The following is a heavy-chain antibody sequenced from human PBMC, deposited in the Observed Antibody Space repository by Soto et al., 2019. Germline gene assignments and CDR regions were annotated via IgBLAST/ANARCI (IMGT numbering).Heavy chain of an antibody. D-gene: IGHD2-15*01. J-gene: IGHJ4*02. V-gene: IGHV3-23*01. CDR3: AKRRGAGGQFDY. CDR2: VSIGGST. Sequence: DVQLLESGGGLVQPEGSLRLSCAASGFTFSSYAMGWVRQGPGKGLEWVAVVSIGGSTHYADSVRGRFTISRDNSKNTLSLQINSLTAEDTAVYFCAKRRGAGGQFDYWGQGAMVTVSS. CDR1: GFTFSSYA.